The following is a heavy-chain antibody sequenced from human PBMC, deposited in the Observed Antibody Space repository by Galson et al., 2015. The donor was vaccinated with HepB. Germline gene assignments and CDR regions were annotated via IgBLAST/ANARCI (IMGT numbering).Heavy chain of an antibody. Sequence: SLRLSCAASGSTFSSYSMNWVRQAPGKGLEWVSSISSSSTYIYYADSVKGRFTISRDNAKNSLFLQMNSLRAEDTAVYYCARDPDRDGYNWGYYYYYGMDVWGQGTTVTVSS. CDR1: GSTFSSYS. CDR2: ISSSSTYI. D-gene: IGHD5-24*01. J-gene: IGHJ6*02. V-gene: IGHV3-21*01. CDR3: ARDPDRDGYNWGYYYYYGMDV.